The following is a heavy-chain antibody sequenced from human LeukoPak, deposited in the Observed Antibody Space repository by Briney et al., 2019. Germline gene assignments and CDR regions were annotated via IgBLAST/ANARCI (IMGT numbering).Heavy chain of an antibody. D-gene: IGHD2-15*01. V-gene: IGHV4-34*01. CDR2: INHSGST. CDR1: GGSFSGYY. Sequence: SETLSLTCAVHGGSFSGYYWSWIRQPPGKGLEWIGEINHSGSTNYNPSLKSRVTISVDTSKNQFSLKLSSVTAADTAVYYCARGRYCSADICSGGDAFDIWGQGTMVSVSS. CDR3: ARGRYCSADICSGGDAFDI. J-gene: IGHJ3*02.